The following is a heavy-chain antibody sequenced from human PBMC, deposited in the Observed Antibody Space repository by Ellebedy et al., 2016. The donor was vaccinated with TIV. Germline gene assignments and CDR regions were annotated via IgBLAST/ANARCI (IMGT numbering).Heavy chain of an antibody. CDR2: IGNSDTK. Sequence: PGGSLRLSCAASGFTFSSYSMNWVRQAPGKGLEWVSYIGNSDTKYYADSVRGRFTISRDNSKNMLYLQMKSLRAEDTAVYYCAKGRYRTGWYDGMDVWGQGTTVTVSS. V-gene: IGHV3-48*01. CDR1: GFTFSSYS. J-gene: IGHJ6*02. D-gene: IGHD6-19*01. CDR3: AKGRYRTGWYDGMDV.